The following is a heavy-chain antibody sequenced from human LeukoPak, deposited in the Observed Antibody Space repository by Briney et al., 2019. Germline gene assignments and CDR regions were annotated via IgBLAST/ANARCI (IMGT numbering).Heavy chain of an antibody. V-gene: IGHV3-48*03. CDR3: ARGAPYCTNGVCYIVLDY. J-gene: IGHJ4*02. CDR1: GFTFSSYE. Sequence: GGSLRLSCAASGFTFSSYEMNWVRQAPGKGLEWVSYMSSSGSRIYYADSVRGRFTISRDNAKNSLYLQMNSLRAEDTAVYYCARGAPYCTNGVCYIVLDYWGQGTLVTVSS. D-gene: IGHD2-8*01. CDR2: MSSSGSRI.